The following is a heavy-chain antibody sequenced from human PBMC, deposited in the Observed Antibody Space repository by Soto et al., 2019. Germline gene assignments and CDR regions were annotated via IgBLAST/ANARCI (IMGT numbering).Heavy chain of an antibody. D-gene: IGHD5-12*01. J-gene: IGHJ4*02. V-gene: IGHV3-30-3*01. Sequence: GGSLRLSCAASGFSFSDYSMHWVRQAPGKGLEWVALISDDGNKIYYTDSVKGRFTISRDISKNTLSLQMNSLRAEDTGLYYCARDANSGYDAHLDYWGQGTLVTVSS. CDR1: GFSFSDYS. CDR2: ISDDGNKI. CDR3: ARDANSGYDAHLDY.